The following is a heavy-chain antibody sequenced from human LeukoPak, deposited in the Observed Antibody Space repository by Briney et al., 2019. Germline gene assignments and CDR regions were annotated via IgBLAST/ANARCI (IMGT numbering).Heavy chain of an antibody. V-gene: IGHV1-2*02. J-gene: IGHJ4*02. CDR1: GYTLTRYY. Sequence: ASVKVSCKASGYTLTRYYMHWVRQAPGQGLEWMGWINPNSGGTNYAQKFQGRVTMTRDTSISTAYMELSRLRSDDTAVYYCARPSSGGWTYLYYGGQGTLVTVSS. CDR3: ARPSSGGWTYLYY. CDR2: INPNSGGT. D-gene: IGHD2-15*01.